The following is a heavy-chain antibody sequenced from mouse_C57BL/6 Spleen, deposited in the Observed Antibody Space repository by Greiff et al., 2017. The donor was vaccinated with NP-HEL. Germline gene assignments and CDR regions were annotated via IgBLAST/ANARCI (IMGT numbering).Heavy chain of an antibody. V-gene: IGHV1-26*01. CDR1: GYTFTDYY. CDR2: INPNNGGT. D-gene: IGHD1-1*01. Sequence: VQLQQSGPELVKPGASVKISCKASGYTFTDYYMNWVKQSHGKSLEWIGDINPNNGGTSYNQKFKGKATLTVDKSSSTAYMELRSLTSEDSAVYYCARHYGSSAWFAYWGQGTLVTVSA. J-gene: IGHJ3*01. CDR3: ARHYGSSAWFAY.